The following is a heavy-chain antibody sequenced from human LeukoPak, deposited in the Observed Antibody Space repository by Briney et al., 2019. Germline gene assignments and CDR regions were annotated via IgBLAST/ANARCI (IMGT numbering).Heavy chain of an antibody. V-gene: IGHV3-23*01. Sequence: GGSLRLSCAASGFTFSSYAMSWVRQAPGKGLEWVSAISGSGGSTYYADSVKGRFTISRDNSKNTLYLQMNSLRAEDTAVYYCAKDVPYGSGSYYSGWSDAFDIWGQGTMVTVPS. CDR1: GFTFSSYA. J-gene: IGHJ3*02. CDR2: ISGSGGST. CDR3: AKDVPYGSGSYYSGWSDAFDI. D-gene: IGHD3-10*01.